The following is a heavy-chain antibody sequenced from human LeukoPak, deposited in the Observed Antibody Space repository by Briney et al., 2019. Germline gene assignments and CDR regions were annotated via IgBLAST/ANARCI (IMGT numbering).Heavy chain of an antibody. CDR1: GFTFSSYA. V-gene: IGHV3-23*01. CDR3: AKDSGQYTAMAFA. CDR2: ISGSGGST. J-gene: IGHJ5*02. D-gene: IGHD5-18*01. Sequence: GGSLRLSWAASGFTFSSYAMSRVRQAPGKGLEWVSAISGSGGSTYYADSVKGRFTISRDNSKNTLYLQMNSLRAEDTAVYYCAKDSGQYTAMAFAWGQGTLVTVSS.